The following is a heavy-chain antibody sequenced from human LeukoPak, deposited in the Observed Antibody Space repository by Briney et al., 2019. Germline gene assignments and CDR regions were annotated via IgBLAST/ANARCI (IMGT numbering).Heavy chain of an antibody. V-gene: IGHV3-23*01. CDR3: AKPHITSVVTVLAYYFDY. Sequence: PGRSLRLSCAASGFTFSSYGMHWVRRAPGKGLEWLAAVSPRGDNAYYADSVKGRFTISRDNSKSTLYLQMSGLKAEDTAVYYCAKPHITSVVTVLAYYFDYWGQGSLVTVSS. CDR2: VSPRGDNA. J-gene: IGHJ4*02. CDR1: GFTFSSYG. D-gene: IGHD2-21*02.